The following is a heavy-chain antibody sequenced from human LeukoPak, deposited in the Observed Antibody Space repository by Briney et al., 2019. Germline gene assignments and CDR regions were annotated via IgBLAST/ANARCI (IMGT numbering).Heavy chain of an antibody. CDR2: ITPGGGT. J-gene: IGHJ4*02. CDR1: GYTFTGYY. V-gene: IGHV1-2*02. D-gene: IGHD5-24*01. Sequence: ASVKVSCKASGYTFTGYYMHWVRQAPGQGLGWMGWITPGGGTNFPQKFQGRVAITWDTSITTAYMDLSRLTSDDTAVYYCARDRYGDGFAHFDYWGQGALVTVSS. CDR3: ARDRYGDGFAHFDY.